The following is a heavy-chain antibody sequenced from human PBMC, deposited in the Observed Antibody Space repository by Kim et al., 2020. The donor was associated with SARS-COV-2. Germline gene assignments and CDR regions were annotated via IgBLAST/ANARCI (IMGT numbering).Heavy chain of an antibody. Sequence: GGSLRLSCAASGFTFSSYWMHWVRQAPGKGPVWVSRINSDGSSTTYADSVKGRFTISRDNAKNTLYLQMDSLRAEDTAVYYCVRASPPSILTGYYRDYWGQGTLVTVSS. V-gene: IGHV3-74*01. J-gene: IGHJ4*02. CDR1: GFTFSSYW. CDR3: VRASPPSILTGYYRDY. D-gene: IGHD3-9*01. CDR2: INSDGSST.